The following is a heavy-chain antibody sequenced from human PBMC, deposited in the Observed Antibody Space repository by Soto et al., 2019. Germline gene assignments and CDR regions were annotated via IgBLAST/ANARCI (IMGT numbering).Heavy chain of an antibody. CDR2: ISDDRSYI. D-gene: IGHD3-16*01. J-gene: IGHJ4*02. CDR3: ATAYYFDH. Sequence: KPGGSLRLSCAASGFIFSDYTMNWVRQAPGKGLEWLSSISDDRSYIDYADSLRGRSTVSRDNARKSLYLQSDSQGGEETAVYYCATAYYFDHWGPGTLVTVSS. V-gene: IGHV3-21*01. CDR1: GFIFSDYT.